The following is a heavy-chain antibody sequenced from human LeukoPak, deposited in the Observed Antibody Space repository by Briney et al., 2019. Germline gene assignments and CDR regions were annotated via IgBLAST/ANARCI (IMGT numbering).Heavy chain of an antibody. V-gene: IGHV4-34*01. CDR3: ARGRLGRGANDY. CDR1: GGSFSGYY. CDR2: INHSGST. D-gene: IGHD3/OR15-3a*01. Sequence: SETLSLTCAVYGGSFSGYYWSWIRQPPGKGLEWIGEINHSGSTDHNPSLKSRVTISVDASKNQFSLKLSSVTAADTAVYYCARGRLGRGANDYWGQGTLVTVSS. J-gene: IGHJ4*02.